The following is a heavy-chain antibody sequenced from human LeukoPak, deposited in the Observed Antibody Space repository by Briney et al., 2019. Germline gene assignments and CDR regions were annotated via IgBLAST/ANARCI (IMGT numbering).Heavy chain of an antibody. CDR1: GFTFSSYS. D-gene: IGHD2-8*01. J-gene: IGHJ3*01. CDR3: ARDVYCTNGVCYHP. Sequence: GGSLRLSCAASGFTFSSYSMNWVRQALGKGLEWVSSISSSSSYIYYADSVKGRFTISRDNAKNSLYLQMNSLRAEDTAVYYCARDVYCTNGVCYHPWGQGTMVTVSS. CDR2: ISSSSSYI. V-gene: IGHV3-21*01.